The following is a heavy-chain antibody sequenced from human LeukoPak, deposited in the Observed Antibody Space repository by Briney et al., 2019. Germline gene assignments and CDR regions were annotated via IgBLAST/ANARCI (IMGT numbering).Heavy chain of an antibody. D-gene: IGHD6-19*01. CDR2: IIPIFGTA. J-gene: IGHJ4*02. V-gene: IGHV1-69*01. CDR3: ARDPTSGWYSGYFDY. CDR1: GGTFSSYA. Sequence: SVKVSCKASGGTFSSYAISWVRQAPGQGLEWMGGIIPIFGTANYAQKFQGRVTITADESTSTAYMELSSLRSEDTAVYYCARDPTSGWYSGYFDYWGQGTLVTVSS.